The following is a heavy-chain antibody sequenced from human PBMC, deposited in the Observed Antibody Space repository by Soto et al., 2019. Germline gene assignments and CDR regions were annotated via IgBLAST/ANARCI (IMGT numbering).Heavy chain of an antibody. J-gene: IGHJ3*02. CDR2: IYYSGST. Sequence: SETLSLTCAVSGGSISSGGYSWSWIRQPPGKGLEWIGYIYYSGSTNYNPSLKSRVTISVDTSKNQFSLKLSSVTAADTAVYYCARDLAYYGSGSYFFSDPSDAFDIWGQGTMVTVSS. CDR1: GGSISSGGYS. V-gene: IGHV4-61*08. CDR3: ARDLAYYGSGSYFFSDPSDAFDI. D-gene: IGHD3-10*01.